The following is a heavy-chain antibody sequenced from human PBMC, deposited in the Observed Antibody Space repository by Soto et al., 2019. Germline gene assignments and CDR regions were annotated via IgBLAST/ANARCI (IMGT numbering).Heavy chain of an antibody. CDR1: GYTFTSYG. D-gene: IGHD3-10*01. CDR3: ARASIRGVTSSP. CDR2: INGFSSNT. J-gene: IGHJ5*02. V-gene: IGHV1-18*04. Sequence: QVHLVQSGAEVRKPGASVKVSCKASGYTFTSYGISWVRQAPGQGLEWMGWINGFSSNTHYAENLQGRVTMTTDTVTSTAYMELRSPRSDDTAMYYCARASIRGVTSSPWGQGTLVTVSS.